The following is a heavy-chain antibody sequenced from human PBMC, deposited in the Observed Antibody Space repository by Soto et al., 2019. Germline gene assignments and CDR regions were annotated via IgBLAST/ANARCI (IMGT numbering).Heavy chain of an antibody. CDR1: GDSVSSKIAA. V-gene: IGHV6-1*01. CDR3: ARDHSGLNV. Sequence: PSQTLSLTCAISGDSVSSKIAAWNWIRQSPSRGLEWLGRIYYRSKWYNDYVVSVKSRITINPDTSKKQFSLHMNTVTPENTAVNYCARDHSGLNVGGQAPTVTLS. CDR2: IYYRSKWYN. J-gene: IGHJ6*02.